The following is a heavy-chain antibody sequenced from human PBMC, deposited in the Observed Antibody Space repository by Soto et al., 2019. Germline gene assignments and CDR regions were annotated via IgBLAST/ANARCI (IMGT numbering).Heavy chain of an antibody. CDR1: GGSFSGYY. Sequence: PSETLSLTCAVYGGSFSGYYWSWIRQPPGKGLEWIGEINHSGSTNYNPSLKSRVTISVDTSKNQFSLKLSSVTAADTAVYYCARARSIFYDYWGQGTLVTVSS. CDR2: INHSGST. CDR3: ARARSIFYDY. J-gene: IGHJ4*02. V-gene: IGHV4-34*01. D-gene: IGHD3-9*01.